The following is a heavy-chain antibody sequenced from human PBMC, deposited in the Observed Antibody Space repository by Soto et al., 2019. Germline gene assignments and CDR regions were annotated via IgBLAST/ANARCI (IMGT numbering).Heavy chain of an antibody. Sequence: QPGGSLRLSCAASGFTFSSYAMSWVRQAPGKGLEWVSGISGSGGSTYYADSVKGRFTISRDNSKNTLFLQMNSLRAEDTAVYYCAKEGDSSSYYYSKDYWGQGTLVTVSS. D-gene: IGHD3-22*01. J-gene: IGHJ4*02. V-gene: IGHV3-23*01. CDR3: AKEGDSSSYYYSKDY. CDR1: GFTFSSYA. CDR2: ISGSGGST.